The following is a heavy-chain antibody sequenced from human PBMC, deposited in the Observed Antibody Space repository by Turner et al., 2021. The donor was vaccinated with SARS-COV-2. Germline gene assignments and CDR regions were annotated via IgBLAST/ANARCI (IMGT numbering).Heavy chain of an antibody. V-gene: IGHV3-9*01. CDR2: ISWNSDNR. D-gene: IGHD1-26*01. CDR3: AKDMLGNYYYYGMDL. CDR1: GFTFDDYA. J-gene: IGHJ6*02. Sequence: EVRLVESGGGLVQRGRCVTPSCAASGFTFDDYAMHWVRQAPGKSGEWGFGISWNSDNRGYADSVKGRFTISRDNAKNSLYLQMNSMRAEDTALYYCAKDMLGNYYYYGMDLWGQGTTVTVSS.